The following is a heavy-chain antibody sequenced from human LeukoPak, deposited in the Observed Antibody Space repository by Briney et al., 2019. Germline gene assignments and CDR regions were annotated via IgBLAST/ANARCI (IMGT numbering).Heavy chain of an antibody. V-gene: IGHV3-33*01. CDR1: GFTFSSYG. D-gene: IGHD3-10*01. J-gene: IGHJ4*02. CDR2: IWYDGSNK. CDR3: ALRGGQPDPFDY. Sequence: PGGSLRLSCAASGFTFSSYGMHWVRQAPGKGLEWVAVIWYDGSNKYYADSVKGRFTISRDNSKNTLYLQMNSLRAEDTAVYYCALRGGQPDPFDYWGQGTLVTVSS.